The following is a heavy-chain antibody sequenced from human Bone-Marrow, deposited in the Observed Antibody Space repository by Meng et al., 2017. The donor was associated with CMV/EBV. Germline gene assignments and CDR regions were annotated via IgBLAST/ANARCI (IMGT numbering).Heavy chain of an antibody. CDR3: ARDYYDSSGYRNWFDP. CDR1: GFTFSSYW. D-gene: IGHD3-22*01. V-gene: IGHV3-48*04. J-gene: IGHJ5*02. CDR2: ISDSGNTI. Sequence: GESLKISCEASGFTFSSYWMSWVRQAPGKGLEWVSYISDSGNTIYVDSVKGRSTISRDNAKNTLYLQMNSLRAEDTAVYYCARDYYDSSGYRNWFDPWGQGTLVTVSS.